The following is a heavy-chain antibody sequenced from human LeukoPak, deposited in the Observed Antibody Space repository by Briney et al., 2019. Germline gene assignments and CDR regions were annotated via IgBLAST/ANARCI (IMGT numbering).Heavy chain of an antibody. CDR3: ARATYHSGAGSYIYYYMDV. CDR1: GGSINSYY. J-gene: IGHJ6*03. D-gene: IGHD3-10*01. V-gene: IGHV4-4*07. Sequence: PSETLSLTCTVSGGSINSYYWSWIRQSAGKGLEWIGRIYTSGSTNYNPSLKSRVTISVDTSKNQFSLKLSSVTAADTAVYYCARATYHSGAGSYIYYYMDVWGKGTTVTVSS. CDR2: IYTSGST.